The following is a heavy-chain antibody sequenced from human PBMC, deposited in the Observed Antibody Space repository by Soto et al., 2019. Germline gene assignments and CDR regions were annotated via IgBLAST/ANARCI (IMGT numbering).Heavy chain of an antibody. Sequence: EVLLVESGGGLVQPGGSLRLSCVASGFTFMSSFMGWVRQAPGKGLEWVANINQDGGVTYYVDSVEGRFTIFRDNAKDSLYLQMHSLRAEDTAVYYCARYYRGSGRYFFDYWGQGTLVTVSS. V-gene: IGHV3-7*03. D-gene: IGHD6-19*01. CDR3: ARYYRGSGRYFFDY. J-gene: IGHJ4*02. CDR1: GFTFMSSF. CDR2: INQDGGVT.